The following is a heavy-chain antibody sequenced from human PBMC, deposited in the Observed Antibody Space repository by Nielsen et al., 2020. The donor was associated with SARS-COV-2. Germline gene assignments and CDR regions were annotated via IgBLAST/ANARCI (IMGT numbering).Heavy chain of an antibody. CDR2: FGHEDGET. V-gene: IGHV1-24*01. CDR3: ATGLSGWDKWEN. CDR1: GYTLSESA. D-gene: IGHD6-19*01. Sequence: ASVKVSCKAPGYTLSESAIHWVRQAPGKGLEWMGHFGHEDGETLYAQKFQGRLTMTEDTATDTAYMELSSLTSEDTAVYYCATGLSGWDKWENWGQGTLVTVSS. J-gene: IGHJ4*02.